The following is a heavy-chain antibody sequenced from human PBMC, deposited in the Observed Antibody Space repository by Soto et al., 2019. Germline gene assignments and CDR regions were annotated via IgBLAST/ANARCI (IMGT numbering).Heavy chain of an antibody. Sequence: GASVKVSCKVSGYTLTELSMHWVRQAPGKGLELMGGFDPEDGETIYAQKFQGRVTMTEDTSTDTAYMELSSLRSEDTAVYYCATDFGVVATIENYYYYGMDVWGQGTTVTVSS. V-gene: IGHV1-24*01. J-gene: IGHJ6*02. CDR2: FDPEDGET. D-gene: IGHD5-12*01. CDR3: ATDFGVVATIENYYYYGMDV. CDR1: GYTLTELS.